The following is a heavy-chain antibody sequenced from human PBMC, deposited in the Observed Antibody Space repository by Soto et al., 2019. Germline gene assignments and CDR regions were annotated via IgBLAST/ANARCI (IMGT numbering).Heavy chain of an antibody. CDR3: AKEPARSTTVTTYYFAY. J-gene: IGHJ4*02. CDR1: GFTFSSYA. D-gene: IGHD4-17*01. V-gene: IGHV3-23*01. Sequence: PGGSLRLSCAASGFTFSSYAMSWVRQAPGKGLEWVSAISGSGGSTYYADSVKGRFTISRDNSKNTLYLQMNSLRAEDTAVYYCAKEPARSTTVTTYYFAYWGQGTLVTVSS. CDR2: ISGSGGST.